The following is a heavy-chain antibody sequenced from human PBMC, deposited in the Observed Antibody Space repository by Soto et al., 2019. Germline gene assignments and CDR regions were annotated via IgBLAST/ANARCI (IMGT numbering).Heavy chain of an antibody. J-gene: IGHJ4*02. CDR1: GYTFTAHS. V-gene: IGHV1-3*01. CDR3: AREPEDGVPGDY. D-gene: IGHD2-8*01. Sequence: QVQLVQSGTEVKEPGASVRVSCKASGYTFTAHSLHWARQVPGQGLEWMGWIIVSHDRPRYARQFQGRLTFETDRIATTAYMQLIRLTPEDTAVYFCAREPEDGVPGDYWGQGTPVVVSS. CDR2: IIVSHDRP.